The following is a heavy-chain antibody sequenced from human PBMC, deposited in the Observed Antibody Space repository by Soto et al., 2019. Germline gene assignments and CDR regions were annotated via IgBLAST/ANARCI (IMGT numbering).Heavy chain of an antibody. CDR1: GFSLSTSGRT. J-gene: IGHJ4*02. D-gene: IGHD6-13*01. CDR2: GG. V-gene: IGHV2-5*01. Sequence: QITLKESGPTLVKPTETLTLTCSVSGFSLSTSGRTLGWIRQPPGKAPEWLALGGQYSPSLQSRVTFTKDTSKSQVGLTLTDMDPADTATYYCTLRQDSSRGPIYWGQGILVTVSS. CDR3: TLRQDSSRGPIY.